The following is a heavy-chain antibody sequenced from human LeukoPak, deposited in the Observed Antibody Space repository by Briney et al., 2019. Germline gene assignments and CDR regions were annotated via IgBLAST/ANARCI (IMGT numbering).Heavy chain of an antibody. CDR2: ISGSGDNT. J-gene: IGHJ4*02. D-gene: IGHD4-11*01. CDR1: GFTFSSYA. CDR3: AKNRGNYYYFDY. V-gene: IGHV3-23*01. Sequence: GGSLRLSCAASGFTFSSYAMSWVRQAPGKGLEWVSAISGSGDNTYYADSVKDRFTISRDKSKNTLYLQMNSLGADDTAVYYCAKNRGNYYYFDYWGRGTLVTVSS.